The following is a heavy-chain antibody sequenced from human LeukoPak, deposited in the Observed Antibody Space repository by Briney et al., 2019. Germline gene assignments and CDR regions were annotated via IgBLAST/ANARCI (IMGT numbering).Heavy chain of an antibody. D-gene: IGHD2-15*01. Sequence: GASLKVSCKASGYTFTSYDINWVRQATGQALEWMGWMNPNIGNTGYAQKYQGRVNMTRNTCISTAYMELSSLRFEDTAVYYCARLGSSPDPWGQGTLVSVSS. V-gene: IGHV1-8*01. CDR3: ARLGSSPDP. CDR1: GYTFTSYD. CDR2: MNPNIGNT. J-gene: IGHJ5*02.